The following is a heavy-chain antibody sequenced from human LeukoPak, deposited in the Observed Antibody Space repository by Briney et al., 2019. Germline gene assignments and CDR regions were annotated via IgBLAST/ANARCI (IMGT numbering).Heavy chain of an antibody. CDR2: TYYRSKWSN. V-gene: IGHV6-1*01. CDR3: ARAPIGGWYFDL. D-gene: IGHD2-15*01. Sequence: SQTLSLTCAISGDSVSSNSAARNWIRQSPSRGLEWLGRTYYRSKWSNDYAVSVTSRLTINPDTSQNQFSLQLNSLTPEDTAVYYCARAPIGGWYFDLWGRGTLVTVSS. CDR1: GDSVSSNSAA. J-gene: IGHJ2*01.